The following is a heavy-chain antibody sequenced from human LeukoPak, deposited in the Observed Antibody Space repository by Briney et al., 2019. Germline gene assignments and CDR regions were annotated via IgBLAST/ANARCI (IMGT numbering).Heavy chain of an antibody. V-gene: IGHV3-21*01. J-gene: IGHJ4*02. D-gene: IGHD5-24*01. CDR1: GFTFSSYS. Sequence: GGSLRLSCAASGFTFSSYSMNWVRKAPGKGLEWVSSISSSSSYIYYADSVKGRFTISRDNAKNSLYLQMNSLRAEDTAVYYCAREMATITDFDYWGQGTLVTVPS. CDR3: AREMATITDFDY. CDR2: ISSSSSYI.